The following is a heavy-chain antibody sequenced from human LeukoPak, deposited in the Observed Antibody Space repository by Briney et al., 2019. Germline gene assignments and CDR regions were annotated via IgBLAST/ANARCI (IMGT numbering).Heavy chain of an antibody. D-gene: IGHD6-6*01. J-gene: IGHJ6*03. CDR3: ARATVRGIAARPAGYYYYYYYMDV. V-gene: IGHV6-1*01. Sequence: SQTLSLTCAISGDSVSSNSAAWNWIRQSPSRGLEWLGRTYYRSKWYNDYAVSVKSRITINPDTSKNQFSLQLNSVTPEDTAVYYCARATVRGIAARPAGYYYYYYYMDVWGKGTTVTVSS. CDR2: TYYRSKWYN. CDR1: GDSVSSNSAA.